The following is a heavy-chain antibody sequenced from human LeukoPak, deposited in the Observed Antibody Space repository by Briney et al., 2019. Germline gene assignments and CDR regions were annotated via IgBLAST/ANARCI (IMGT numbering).Heavy chain of an antibody. CDR3: ARAFHDAFDI. V-gene: IGHV3-30*02. J-gene: IGHJ3*02. CDR1: GFTFSSYG. CDR2: IRYDGSNK. Sequence: PGGSLRLSCAASGFTFSSYGMHWVRQAPGKGLEWVAFIRYDGSNKYYADSVKGRFTISRDNAKNSLYLQVNILRAEDTAVYYCARAFHDAFDIWGQGTMVTVSS.